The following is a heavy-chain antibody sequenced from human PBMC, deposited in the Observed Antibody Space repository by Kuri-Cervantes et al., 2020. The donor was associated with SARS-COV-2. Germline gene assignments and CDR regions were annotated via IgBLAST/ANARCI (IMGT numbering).Heavy chain of an antibody. V-gene: IGHV4-59*12. CDR1: GGSISSYY. CDR2: MYYSGSI. CDR3: AREIFGSFDP. J-gene: IGHJ5*02. Sequence: SQTLSLTCAVSGGSISSYYWSWIRQPPGKGLEWIGHMYYSGSINYNPSLKSRVTISVDTSKNQFSLKLSSVTAADTAVYYCAREIFGSFDPWGQGTLVTVSS. D-gene: IGHD2-15*01.